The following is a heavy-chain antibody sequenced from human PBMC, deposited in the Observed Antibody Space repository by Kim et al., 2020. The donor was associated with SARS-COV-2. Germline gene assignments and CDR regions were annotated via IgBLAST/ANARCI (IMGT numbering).Heavy chain of an antibody. Sequence: KGRFTISRDNAENSLFLQMSSLRDEDSAVYYCARDAGEYDYVMGGAGYFDSWGQGTLVTVSS. D-gene: IGHD3-10*02. V-gene: IGHV3-48*02. J-gene: IGHJ4*02. CDR3: ARDAGEYDYVMGGAGYFDS.